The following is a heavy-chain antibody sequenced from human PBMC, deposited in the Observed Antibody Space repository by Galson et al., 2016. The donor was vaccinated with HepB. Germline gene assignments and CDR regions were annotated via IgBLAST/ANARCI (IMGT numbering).Heavy chain of an antibody. Sequence: TLSLTCTVSGGAINSRGYYWTWIRQHPGEGPEWIGYIYHSGSTYYHPSLKSRVTISIDTSKNQFSMRLNSVTAADTAMYYCARGYCSGGNCYGGSAFDIWGQGKMVAVSS. CDR2: IYHSGST. CDR3: ARGYCSGGNCYGGSAFDI. CDR1: GGAINSRGYY. D-gene: IGHD2-15*01. V-gene: IGHV4-31*03. J-gene: IGHJ3*02.